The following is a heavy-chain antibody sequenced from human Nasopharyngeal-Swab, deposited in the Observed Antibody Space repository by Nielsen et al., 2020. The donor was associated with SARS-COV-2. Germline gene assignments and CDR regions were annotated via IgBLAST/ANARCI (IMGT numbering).Heavy chain of an antibody. Sequence: QTLSLTCGVYGGSVSGSSWSWIRQPPGRGLEWIGDLTHDGSTTYNASFRGRSAITSDRSSNQVSLRVNSMTAADSALYFCARGGLSYYYYPLDVWGQGTTVTVSS. CDR2: LTHDGST. CDR3: ARGGLSYYYYPLDV. D-gene: IGHD2-21*01. CDR1: GGSVSGSS. V-gene: IGHV4-34*01. J-gene: IGHJ6*02.